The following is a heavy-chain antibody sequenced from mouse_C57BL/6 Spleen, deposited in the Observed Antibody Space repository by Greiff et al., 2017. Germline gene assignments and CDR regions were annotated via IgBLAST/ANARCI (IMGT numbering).Heavy chain of an antibody. CDR2: IYPGSGNT. Sequence: QVHVKQSGAELVRPGASVKLSCTASGYNFTDYYINWVKQRPGQGLEWIARIYPGSGNTYYNEKFKGKATLTAEKSSSTAYMQLSSLTSEDSAVYFCARAADGYYFYWYFDVWGTGTTVTVSS. V-gene: IGHV1-76*01. J-gene: IGHJ1*03. D-gene: IGHD2-3*01. CDR1: GYNFTDYY. CDR3: ARAADGYYFYWYFDV.